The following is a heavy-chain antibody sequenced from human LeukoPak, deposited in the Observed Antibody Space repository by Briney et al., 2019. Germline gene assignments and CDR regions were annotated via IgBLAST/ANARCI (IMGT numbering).Heavy chain of an antibody. J-gene: IGHJ4*02. Sequence: ASVKVSCKASGYTFSNYGISWVRQAPGQGLEWMGWINPNSGGTNYAQKFQGRVTMTRDTSISTAYMELSRLRSDDTAVYYCARAKRRLLGYFDYWGQGTLVTVSS. CDR3: ARAKRRLLGYFDY. CDR2: INPNSGGT. CDR1: GYTFSNYG. V-gene: IGHV1-2*02. D-gene: IGHD3-22*01.